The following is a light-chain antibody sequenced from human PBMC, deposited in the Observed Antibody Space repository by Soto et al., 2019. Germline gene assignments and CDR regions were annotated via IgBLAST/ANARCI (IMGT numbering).Light chain of an antibody. V-gene: IGKV3-11*01. Sequence: EIVLTQSPGTLSFSPLEIATLSFSASQSVSSYLAWYQQKPGQAPRLLIYDASNRATGIPARFSGSGSGTDCTLTISSLEPEDFAVYYCQQSSNWPPINFGQGTRLEIK. CDR1: QSVSSY. CDR2: DAS. CDR3: QQSSNWPPIN. J-gene: IGKJ5*01.